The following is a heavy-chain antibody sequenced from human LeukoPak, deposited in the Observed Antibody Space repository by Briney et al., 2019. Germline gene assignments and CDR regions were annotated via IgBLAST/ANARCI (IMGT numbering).Heavy chain of an antibody. CDR3: AREQGGSGWSGFDY. J-gene: IGHJ4*02. D-gene: IGHD6-19*01. V-gene: IGHV3-30*15. CDR1: GFTLRNYA. Sequence: GGSLRLSCAPSIGFTLRNYAIHWVRQAPGKGLGWVAVISIDGSRQHYADFLVGRFTISRDNSKNTVSLQMSSLRTEDTAVYFCAREQGGSGWSGFDYWGQGTLVTVSS. CDR2: ISIDGSRQ.